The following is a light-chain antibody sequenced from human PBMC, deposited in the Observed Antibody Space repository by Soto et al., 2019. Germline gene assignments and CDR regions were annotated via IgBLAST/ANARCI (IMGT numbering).Light chain of an antibody. CDR1: QGIGKG. J-gene: IGKJ1*01. V-gene: IGKV1-27*01. CDR3: QKYDSGPWA. CDR2: AAS. Sequence: DIQMTQSPSSLSASVGDRVTITCRASQGIGKGLAWYQQKPGKVPTVLIYAASTLQSGVPSRFSGSGSGTDFTLTISSLQPDDVATSSCQKYDSGPWAFGQGTKVEIK.